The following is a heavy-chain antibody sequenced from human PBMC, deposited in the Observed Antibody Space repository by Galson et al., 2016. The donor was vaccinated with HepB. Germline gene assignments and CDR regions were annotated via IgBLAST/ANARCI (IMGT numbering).Heavy chain of an antibody. J-gene: IGHJ6*02. V-gene: IGHV3-30-3*01. CDR1: GFTFSTYA. Sequence: LRLSCAASGFTFSTYAMHWVRQAPGKGLEWVAVISYDGSHKHYRDSVKGRFTVSRDNSKNTLYLQMNSLRREDTAVYYCARPRRWPQYYYGLEVWCQGTTVTVSS. D-gene: IGHD5-24*01. CDR2: ISYDGSHK. CDR3: ARPRRWPQYYYGLEV.